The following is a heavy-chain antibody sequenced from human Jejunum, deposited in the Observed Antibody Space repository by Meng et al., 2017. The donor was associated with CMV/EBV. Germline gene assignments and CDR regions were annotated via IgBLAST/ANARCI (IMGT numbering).Heavy chain of an antibody. Sequence: VSADSISSGDSYCSCIRQPPGKGLEWIGYIYESGSTSYNPSLESRVTISVDTSKNQFSLKVMSVTAADTAVYYCAREGTNSYYFDYWGQGTLVTVSS. V-gene: IGHV4-30-4*01. CDR3: AREGTNSYYFDY. J-gene: IGHJ4*02. D-gene: IGHD1-14*01. CDR1: ADSISSGDSY. CDR2: IYESGST.